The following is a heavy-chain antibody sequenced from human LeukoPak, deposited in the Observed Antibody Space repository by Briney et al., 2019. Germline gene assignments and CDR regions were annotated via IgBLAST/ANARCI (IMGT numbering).Heavy chain of an antibody. CDR3: AKDRLGVVYYYDSSSPVGFDY. J-gene: IGHJ4*02. CDR1: GFTFSSYG. Sequence: PGGSLRLSCAASGFTFSSYGMHWVRQAPGKGLEWVAFIRYDGSNKYYADSVKGRFTISRDNSKNTLYLQMNSLRAEDTAVYYCAKDRLGVVYYYDSSSPVGFDYWGQGTLVTVSS. V-gene: IGHV3-30*02. D-gene: IGHD3-22*01. CDR2: IRYDGSNK.